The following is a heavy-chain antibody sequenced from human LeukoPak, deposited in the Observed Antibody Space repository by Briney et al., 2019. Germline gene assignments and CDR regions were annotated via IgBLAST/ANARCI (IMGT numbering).Heavy chain of an antibody. V-gene: IGHV1-2*02. D-gene: IGHD1-26*01. J-gene: IGHJ4*02. CDR2: INPKSGGT. CDR3: ARDSGLGPTWHPFDH. Sequence: GASVKVSCKASGYTFTGYYMHWVRQAPGQRLEWMGWINPKSGGTNYAQKFRGRVTMTRDTSISTAYMELSGLRSDDTAVYYCARDSGLGPTWHPFDHWGQGTPVTVSS. CDR1: GYTFTGYY.